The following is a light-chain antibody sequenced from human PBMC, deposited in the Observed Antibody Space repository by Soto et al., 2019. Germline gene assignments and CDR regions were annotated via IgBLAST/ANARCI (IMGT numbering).Light chain of an antibody. CDR1: QSGSSN. CDR2: GTS. Sequence: EIVMTQSPATLAVSPGERATLSCRASQSGSSNLVWYQQKPGQAPRLLIYGTSTRATGIPARFSGSGSGTEFTLTISSLQSEDFAVYYCQQYNYWPTFGQGTKVEIK. V-gene: IGKV3-15*01. CDR3: QQYNYWPT. J-gene: IGKJ1*01.